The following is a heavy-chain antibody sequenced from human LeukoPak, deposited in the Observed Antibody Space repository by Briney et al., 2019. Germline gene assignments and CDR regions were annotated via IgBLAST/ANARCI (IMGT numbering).Heavy chain of an antibody. D-gene: IGHD3-3*01. V-gene: IGHV3-30*18. CDR3: AKDYRPHDFWSGLVDY. J-gene: IGHJ4*02. CDR2: ISYDGSNK. CDR1: GFTFSSSS. Sequence: GGTLRLSCAASGFTFSSSSMSWVRQAPGKGLEWVTLISYDGSNKYYADSVKGRFTISRDNSKNTLYLQMNSLRAEDTAVYYCAKDYRPHDFWSGLVDYWGQGTLVTVSS.